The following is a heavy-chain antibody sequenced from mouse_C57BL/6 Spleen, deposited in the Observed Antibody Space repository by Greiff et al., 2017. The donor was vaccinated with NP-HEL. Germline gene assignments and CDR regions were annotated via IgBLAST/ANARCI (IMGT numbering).Heavy chain of an antibody. CDR2: IDPNSGGT. D-gene: IGHD1-1*01. CDR3: ARYYGSAYWYFDV. V-gene: IGHV1-72*01. J-gene: IGHJ1*03. CDR1: GYTFTSYW. Sequence: QVQLKQPGAELVKPGASVKLSCKASGYTFTSYWMHWVKQRPGRGLEWIGRIDPNSGGTKYNAKFKSKATLTVDKPSSTAYMQRSSLTAEDSAVYYCARYYGSAYWYFDVWGTGTTVTVSS.